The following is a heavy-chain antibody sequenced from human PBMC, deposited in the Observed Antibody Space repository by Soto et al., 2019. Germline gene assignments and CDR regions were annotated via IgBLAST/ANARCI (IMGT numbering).Heavy chain of an antibody. CDR1: GFTFSSYA. V-gene: IGHV3-23*01. CDR2: ISGSGGST. D-gene: IGHD2-2*01. Sequence: PGGSLRLSCAASGFTFSSYAMSWVRQAPGKGLEWVSAISGSGGSTYYADSVKGRFTISRDNSKNTLYLQMNSLRAEDTAVYYCAKEPKYCSSTSCFDNWFDPWGQGTLVTVSS. J-gene: IGHJ5*02. CDR3: AKEPKYCSSTSCFDNWFDP.